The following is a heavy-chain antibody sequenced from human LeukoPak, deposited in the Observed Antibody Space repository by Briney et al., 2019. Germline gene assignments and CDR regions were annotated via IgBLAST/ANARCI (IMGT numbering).Heavy chain of an antibody. Sequence: PSETLSLTCIISGGSISDYYWSWIRQPAGKGLEWIGRIYTSGSTNYNPSLKSRVTMSLDMSKNQFSLKLNSVTAADTAVYYCARDLVAFDYWGQGALVIVSS. CDR3: ARDLVAFDY. V-gene: IGHV4-4*07. CDR2: IYTSGST. CDR1: GGSISDYY. D-gene: IGHD2-15*01. J-gene: IGHJ4*02.